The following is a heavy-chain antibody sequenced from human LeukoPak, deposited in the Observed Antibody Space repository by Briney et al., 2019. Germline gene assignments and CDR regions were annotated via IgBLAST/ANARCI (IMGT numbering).Heavy chain of an antibody. D-gene: IGHD1-26*01. J-gene: IGHJ4*02. Sequence: SETLSLTCTVSGGSISSYYWSWIRQPPEKGLEWIGYIYYSGSTNYNPSLKSRVTISVDTSKNQFSLKLSSVTAADTAVYYCARDQYSGSYWAYWGQGTLVTVSS. V-gene: IGHV4-59*01. CDR3: ARDQYSGSYWAY. CDR1: GGSISSYY. CDR2: IYYSGST.